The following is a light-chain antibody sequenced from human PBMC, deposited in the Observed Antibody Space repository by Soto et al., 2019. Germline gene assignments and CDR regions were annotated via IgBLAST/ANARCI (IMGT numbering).Light chain of an antibody. CDR2: DVT. CDR1: GSDVGGYNY. V-gene: IGLV2-14*03. Sequence: QSALTQPASVSGSPGQSITISCTGTGSDVGGYNYVSWYQHHPGKAPKVLIYDVTSRPSGVSNRFSGSKSGNTASLTISGLQAGDEADYYCSSYTTTSTWVFGGGTQLTVL. CDR3: SSYTTTSTWV. J-gene: IGLJ3*02.